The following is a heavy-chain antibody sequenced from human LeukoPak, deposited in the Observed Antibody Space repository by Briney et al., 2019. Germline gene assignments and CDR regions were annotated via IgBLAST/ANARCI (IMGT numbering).Heavy chain of an antibody. CDR3: ARYYGSGRDPGY. Sequence: PSETLSLTCTVSSGSISNSNYFWGWIRQPPGKGLEWIGSIFYSGSTDYNPSLKSRVTISVDTSKNQFSLTLNSVTAADTAVYFCARYYGSGRDPGYWGQGTLVTVSS. D-gene: IGHD3-10*01. CDR2: IFYSGST. J-gene: IGHJ4*02. V-gene: IGHV4-39*01. CDR1: SGSISNSNYF.